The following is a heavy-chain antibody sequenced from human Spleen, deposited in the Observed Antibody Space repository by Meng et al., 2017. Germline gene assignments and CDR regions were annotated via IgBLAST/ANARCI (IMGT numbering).Heavy chain of an antibody. CDR3: AKLLGVSVVIQVDC. CDR2: IYSGGNT. Sequence: GESLKISCAASGFTFSNHWMSWVRQAPGKGLEWVSVIYSGGNTYYADSVKGRFTISRDNSKNTLYLQMNSLRAEDTAVYYCAKLLGVSVVIQVDCWGQGTLVTVSS. CDR1: GFTFSNHW. J-gene: IGHJ4*02. V-gene: IGHV3-53*01. D-gene: IGHD3-16*02.